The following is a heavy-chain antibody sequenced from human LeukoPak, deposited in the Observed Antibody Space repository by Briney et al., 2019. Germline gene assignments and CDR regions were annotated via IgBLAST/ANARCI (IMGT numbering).Heavy chain of an antibody. V-gene: IGHV3-53*01. Sequence: GGSLRLSCAASGFTVSSNYMSWVRQAPGKGLEWVSVIYSGGSTYYADSVKGRFTISRDNSKNTLYLQMNSLRAEDTAVYYCAKITLIVALRDAFDIWGQGTMVTVSS. D-gene: IGHD3-22*01. CDR1: GFTVSSNY. CDR3: AKITLIVALRDAFDI. CDR2: IYSGGST. J-gene: IGHJ3*02.